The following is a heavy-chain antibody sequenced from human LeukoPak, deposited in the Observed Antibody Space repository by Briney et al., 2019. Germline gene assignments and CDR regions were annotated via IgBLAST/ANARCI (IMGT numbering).Heavy chain of an antibody. Sequence: GESLKISCKGSGYSFTSYWIGWVRQMPGKGLEWMGIIYPGDSDTRYSPSFQGQVTISADKSISTAYLQWSSLKASDTAMYYRARLEVVPVYYYYMDVWGKGTTVTVSS. CDR2: IYPGDSDT. J-gene: IGHJ6*03. V-gene: IGHV5-51*01. CDR1: GYSFTSYW. CDR3: ARLEVVPVYYYYMDV. D-gene: IGHD3-22*01.